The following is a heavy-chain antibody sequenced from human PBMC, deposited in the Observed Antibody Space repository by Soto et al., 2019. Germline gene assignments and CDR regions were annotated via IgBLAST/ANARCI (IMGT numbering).Heavy chain of an antibody. D-gene: IGHD3-16*01. CDR3: AILNNVYVGAYYYYGMDV. J-gene: IGHJ6*02. Sequence: SETLSLTCTVSGGSISSYYWSWIRQPPGKGLEWIGYIYYSGSTNYNPSLKSRVTISVDTSKNQFSLKMSSVTAADKAEYYCAILNNVYVGAYYYYGMDVSGQGTTVTVS. V-gene: IGHV4-59*01. CDR1: GGSISSYY. CDR2: IYYSGST.